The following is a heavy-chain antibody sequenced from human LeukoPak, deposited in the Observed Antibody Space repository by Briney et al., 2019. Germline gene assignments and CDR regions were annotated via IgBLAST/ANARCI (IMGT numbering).Heavy chain of an antibody. J-gene: IGHJ5*02. CDR3: ARDKGDYGDYYWFDP. CDR1: GGSISSDSYY. Sequence: SETLSLTCTVSGGSISSDSYYWGWIRQPPGKGLQWIGCIYYSGSTYYKPSLKSRVTISVDTSKNQFSLKLRSVTAADTAVYYCARDKGDYGDYYWFDPWGQGTLVTVSS. CDR2: IYYSGST. D-gene: IGHD4-17*01. V-gene: IGHV4-39*07.